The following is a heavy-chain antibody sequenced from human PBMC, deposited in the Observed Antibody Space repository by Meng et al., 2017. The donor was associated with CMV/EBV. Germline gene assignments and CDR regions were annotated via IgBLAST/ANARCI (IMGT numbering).Heavy chain of an antibody. J-gene: IGHJ6*02. CDR3: ARCCLGDNYDFWSGYFNYYYYYGTDV. D-gene: IGHD3-3*01. Sequence: SETLSLTCTVSGYSISSGYYWGWIRQPPGKGLEWIGSIYHSGSTYYNPSLKSRVTISVDTSKNQFSLKLSSVTAADTAVYYCARCCLGDNYDFWSGYFNYYYYYGTDVWGQGTTVTVSS. CDR2: IYHSGST. CDR1: GYSISSGYY. V-gene: IGHV4-38-2*02.